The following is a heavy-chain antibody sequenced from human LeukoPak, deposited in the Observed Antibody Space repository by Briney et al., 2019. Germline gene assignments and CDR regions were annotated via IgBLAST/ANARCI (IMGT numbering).Heavy chain of an antibody. V-gene: IGHV3-30*02. D-gene: IGHD3-3*01. CDR2: IRYEGSNK. J-gene: IGHJ4*02. Sequence: PGGSLRLSCAASGFTFSSYGMHWLRQAPGRGLEGVAFIRYEGSNKYYADSGKGRFTISRDNSKNTLYLQMNSLRAEDTAVYYCANLMAHDFWSGLDYWGQGTLVTVSS. CDR3: ANLMAHDFWSGLDY. CDR1: GFTFSSYG.